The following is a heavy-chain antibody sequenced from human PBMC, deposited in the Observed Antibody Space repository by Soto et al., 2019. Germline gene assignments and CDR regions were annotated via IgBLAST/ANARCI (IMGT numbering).Heavy chain of an antibody. V-gene: IGHV3-9*01. CDR2: INWNRGSI. Sequence: VQLVESGGGLVQPGRSLRLSCAASGFTFDDYAMHWVRQVPGKGLEWVSGINWNRGSIGYGDSVKGRFAISRDNAKNSLHLQMNSLSAEDTAFYYCVKDESINWYSGHFRHWGQGTLVTVSS. J-gene: IGHJ1*01. D-gene: IGHD6-13*01. CDR1: GFTFDDYA. CDR3: VKDESINWYSGHFRH.